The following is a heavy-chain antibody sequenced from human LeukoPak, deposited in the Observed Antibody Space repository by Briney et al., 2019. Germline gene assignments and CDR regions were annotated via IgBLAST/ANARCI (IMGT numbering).Heavy chain of an antibody. V-gene: IGHV3-11*01. D-gene: IGHD1-1*01. J-gene: IGHJ4*02. CDR2: ISSVGGSI. Sequence: GGSLRLSCAVSGFTFSDYYVSWIRQAPGKGLEWGSSISSVGGSISYADSVQGRFTISRDNAKDSLYLLMNSLRAEDTAVYYCARVAGNSYFDFWGLGTLVTVSS. CDR1: GFTFSDYY. CDR3: ARVAGNSYFDF.